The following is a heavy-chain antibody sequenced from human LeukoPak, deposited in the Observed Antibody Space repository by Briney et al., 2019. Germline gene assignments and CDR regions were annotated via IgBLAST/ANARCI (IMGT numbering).Heavy chain of an antibody. CDR3: AKVSWANYFDY. CDR2: ISGSGDNT. Sequence: GGSLRLSCAVSGFTFSSYAMSWVRQAPGKGLEWVSTISGSGDNTYYADSVRGRFTISRDNSKNTLYLQMNSLRAEDTAIYYCAKVSWANYFDYWGQGTLVAVSS. CDR1: GFTFSSYA. D-gene: IGHD6-13*01. V-gene: IGHV3-23*01. J-gene: IGHJ4*02.